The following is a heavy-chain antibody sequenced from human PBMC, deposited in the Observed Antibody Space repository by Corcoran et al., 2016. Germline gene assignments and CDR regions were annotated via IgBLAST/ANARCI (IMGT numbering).Heavy chain of an antibody. V-gene: IGHV3-11*04. D-gene: IGHD1-26*01. CDR3: ARGNKSELLVSGALDY. Sequence: QVQLVESGGGLVKPGGSLRISCAASGFTFSDYYMSWIRQAPGKGLEWVSYISSSGSTIYYADSVKGRFNISRDNAKNSLYLQMNSLREEDTSVYYCARGNKSELLVSGALDYWGHGTLVTVSS. CDR1: GFTFSDYY. CDR2: ISSSGSTI. J-gene: IGHJ4*01.